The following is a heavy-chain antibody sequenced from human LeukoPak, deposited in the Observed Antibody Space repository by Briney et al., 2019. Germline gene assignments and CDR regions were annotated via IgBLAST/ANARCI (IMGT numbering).Heavy chain of an antibody. D-gene: IGHD2-15*01. V-gene: IGHV1-8*01. Sequence: ASVKVSCKASGYTFSGYDINWVRQATGQGPEWMGWMNPNSGNAGYARKFQGRVTMTRNSSISTAYMELSSLRSEDTAVYYCARGPPPHCSGGSCYSWGFVGYWGQGTLVAVSS. CDR2: MNPNSGNA. CDR1: GYTFSGYD. J-gene: IGHJ4*02. CDR3: ARGPPPHCSGGSCYSWGFVGY.